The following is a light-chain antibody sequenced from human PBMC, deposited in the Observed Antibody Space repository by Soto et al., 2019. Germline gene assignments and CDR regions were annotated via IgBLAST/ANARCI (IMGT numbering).Light chain of an antibody. CDR2: GAS. Sequence: EIVMTQSPATLSVSPGERATLSCRASQSVSSNLAWYQQKPGQAPRLLIYGASTRATGIPARFSGRGSGTEFTLTISSLQYEDFAVYYCQQYTNWPRTFGQGTKVDIK. J-gene: IGKJ1*01. CDR1: QSVSSN. CDR3: QQYTNWPRT. V-gene: IGKV3-15*01.